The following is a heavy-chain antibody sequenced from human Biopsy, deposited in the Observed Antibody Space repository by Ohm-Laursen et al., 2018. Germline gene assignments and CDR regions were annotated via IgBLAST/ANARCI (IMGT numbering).Heavy chain of an antibody. J-gene: IGHJ4*02. V-gene: IGHV3-23*01. CDR2: INTSGGST. Sequence: GSLRLSCAAFGFNFSTYGMSWVRQVAGKGLEWVSVINTSGGSTHYAVSVKGRFTISRDNSKNTLYLRMNSLRAEDTAVYYCAKPADSYGSEFYFDYWGQGTLVTVSS. CDR3: AKPADSYGSEFYFDY. D-gene: IGHD4-17*01. CDR1: GFNFSTYG.